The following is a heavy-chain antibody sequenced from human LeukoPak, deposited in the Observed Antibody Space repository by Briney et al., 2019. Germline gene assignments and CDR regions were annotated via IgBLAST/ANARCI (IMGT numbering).Heavy chain of an antibody. V-gene: IGHV3-23*01. J-gene: IGHJ4*02. CDR2: ISGSGGST. D-gene: IGHD6-13*01. Sequence: GGSLRLSCAASGFTFSSYAMSWVRQAPGKGLEGVSAISGSGGSTYYADSVKGRFTISRDNSKNTLYLQMNSLRAEDTAVYYCAKVASPSYSSSWFYFDYWGQGTLVTVSS. CDR1: GFTFSSYA. CDR3: AKVASPSYSSSWFYFDY.